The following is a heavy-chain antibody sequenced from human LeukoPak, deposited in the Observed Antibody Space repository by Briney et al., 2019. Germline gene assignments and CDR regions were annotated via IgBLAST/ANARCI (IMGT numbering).Heavy chain of an antibody. CDR3: ARETEMANLDY. J-gene: IGHJ4*02. D-gene: IGHD5-24*01. V-gene: IGHV3-7*04. Sequence: PGGSLRLSCAASGFTFSSYSMNWVRQAPGKGLEWVANIKQDGSEKYYVDSVKGRFTISRGNAKKSLYLQMNSLRAEDTAVYYCARETEMANLDYWGQGTLVTVSS. CDR2: IKQDGSEK. CDR1: GFTFSSYS.